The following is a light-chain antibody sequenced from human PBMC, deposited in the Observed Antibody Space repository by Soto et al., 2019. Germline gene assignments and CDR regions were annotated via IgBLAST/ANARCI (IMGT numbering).Light chain of an antibody. CDR3: QQYNSYPWT. CDR1: QTISSW. V-gene: IGKV1-5*01. Sequence: DIQMTQSPSTLSGSVGDRVTITCRASQTISSWLAWYQQKPGKAPKLLIYDASSLESGVPSRFSGSGSGTEFTLTISSLQPDDFATYYCQQYNSYPWTFGQGTKMDIK. J-gene: IGKJ1*01. CDR2: DAS.